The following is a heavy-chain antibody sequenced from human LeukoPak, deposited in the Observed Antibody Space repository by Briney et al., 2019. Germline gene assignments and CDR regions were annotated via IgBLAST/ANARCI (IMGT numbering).Heavy chain of an antibody. Sequence: GGSLRLSCAASGFTFSSYAMSWVRQAPGKGLEWVSVISGSGGRTYYADSVKGRFTISRDNSKNTLYLQMNSLRAGDTAVYYCARVPYCSGGSCYGGPYFDYWGQGTLVTVSS. J-gene: IGHJ4*02. CDR1: GFTFSSYA. CDR2: ISGSGGRT. V-gene: IGHV3-23*01. CDR3: ARVPYCSGGSCYGGPYFDY. D-gene: IGHD2-15*01.